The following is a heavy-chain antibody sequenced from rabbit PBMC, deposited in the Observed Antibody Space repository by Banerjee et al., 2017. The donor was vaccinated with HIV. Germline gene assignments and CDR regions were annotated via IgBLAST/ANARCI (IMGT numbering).Heavy chain of an antibody. D-gene: IGHD1-1*01. CDR3: ARDGASGYNFNL. CDR2: INTSSGNT. CDR1: GFSFSNKYV. Sequence: QEQLVESGGGLVQPEGSLTLTCTAPGFSFSNKYVMCWVRQAPGKGLEWIACINTSSGNTVYASWAKGRFTISKTSSTTVTLQLNSLTAADTATYFCARDGASGYNFNLWGPGTLVTVS. V-gene: IGHV1S45*01. J-gene: IGHJ4*01.